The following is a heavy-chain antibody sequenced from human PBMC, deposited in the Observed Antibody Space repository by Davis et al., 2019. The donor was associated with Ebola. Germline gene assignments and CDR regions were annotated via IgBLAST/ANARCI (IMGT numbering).Heavy chain of an antibody. J-gene: IGHJ4*02. D-gene: IGHD5-12*01. CDR1: GFTFSSYA. CDR2: ISYDGSNK. Sequence: GESLKISCAASGFTFSSYAMHWVRQAPGKGLEWVAVISYDGSNKYYADSVKGRFTISRDNSKNTLYLQMNSLRAEDTAVYYCARESVATPRGLDYWGQGTLVTVSS. V-gene: IGHV3-30-3*01. CDR3: ARESVATPRGLDY.